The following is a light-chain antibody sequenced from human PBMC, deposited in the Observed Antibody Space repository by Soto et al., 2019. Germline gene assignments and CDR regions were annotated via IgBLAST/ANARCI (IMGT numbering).Light chain of an antibody. V-gene: IGLV2-14*01. CDR1: SSDVGGYNY. J-gene: IGLJ1*01. Sequence: QSALTQPASVSGSPGQSITISCTGTSSDVGGYNYVSWYQQHPGKAPKLMIYDVSNRPSGVSNRFSGSKSGNTASLTISGLQAEEEADYYCSSYNVFGTGTKLTVL. CDR3: SSYNV. CDR2: DVS.